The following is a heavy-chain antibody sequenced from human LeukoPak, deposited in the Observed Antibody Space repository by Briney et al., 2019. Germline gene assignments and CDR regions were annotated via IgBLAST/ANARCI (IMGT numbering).Heavy chain of an antibody. CDR2: IKSNSDGGTT. CDR1: GFTFTNAW. CDR3: STLLH. V-gene: IGHV3-15*07. Sequence: PGGSLRLSCAASGFTFTNAWMNWVRQAPGKGLEWVGRIKSNSDGGTTDYAAPVKGRFTISRDDSKHTVYLQMDSLKIEDTAVYYCSTLLHWGQGALVTVSS. J-gene: IGHJ4*02.